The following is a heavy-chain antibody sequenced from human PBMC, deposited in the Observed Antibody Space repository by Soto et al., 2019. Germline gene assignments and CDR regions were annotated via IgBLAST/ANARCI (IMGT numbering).Heavy chain of an antibody. J-gene: IGHJ4*02. CDR3: AKGGSSSARYFDY. CDR2: ISYDGRNQ. D-gene: IGHD6-6*01. Sequence: QVQVVESGGGVVQPGRSLRLSCAASGFTLSGYGMHWVRQAPGKGLEWVAVISYDGRNQYYADSVKGRFTVSRDNSKSTLYLQMDRLGVEDSAVYYCAKGGSSSARYFDYWGQGTLVTVSS. V-gene: IGHV3-30*18. CDR1: GFTLSGYG.